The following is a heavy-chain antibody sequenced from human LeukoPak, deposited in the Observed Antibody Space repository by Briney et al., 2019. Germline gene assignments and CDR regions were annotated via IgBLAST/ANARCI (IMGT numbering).Heavy chain of an antibody. CDR1: GFPFSTYS. CDR3: VRDSLTTVEPLDY. CDR2: ITSTSDTI. V-gene: IGHV3-48*01. D-gene: IGHD4-23*01. Sequence: GGSLRLSCVTSGFPFSTYSMNWVRQAPGKGLEWLSYITSTSDTIYYADSVKGRFTISRDNAKNSLYLQMNSLRAEDTAVYYCVRDSLTTVEPLDYWGQGTLVTVSS. J-gene: IGHJ4*02.